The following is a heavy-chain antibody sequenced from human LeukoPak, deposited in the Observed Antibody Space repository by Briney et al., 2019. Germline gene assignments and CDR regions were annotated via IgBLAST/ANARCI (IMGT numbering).Heavy chain of an antibody. J-gene: IGHJ4*02. CDR2: IYSGGST. CDR1: GFTFSCNY. D-gene: IGHD5-18*01. CDR3: ARDLGYSSPDY. V-gene: IGHV3-66*01. Sequence: PGGSLRLSCAASGFTFSCNYMSWVRQAPWKGLEWVSVIYSGGSTYYADSVKGRFTISRDNSKNTLYLQMNSLRAEDTAVYYCARDLGYSSPDYCGQGTLVTVSS.